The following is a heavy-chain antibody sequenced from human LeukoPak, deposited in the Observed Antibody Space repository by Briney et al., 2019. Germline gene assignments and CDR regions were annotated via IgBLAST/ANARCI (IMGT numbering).Heavy chain of an antibody. J-gene: IGHJ3*02. V-gene: IGHV3-30*02. CDR3: ARGSTTVAFEI. Sequence: GGSLRLSCAASGFTFNTYGMHWVRQAPDKGLEWVAFIRYDGADKYYADAVKGRFTISRENAKNILYLQMNSLRVGDTAVYYCARGSTTVAFEIWGQGTMVSVSS. CDR2: IRYDGADK. D-gene: IGHD1-26*01. CDR1: GFTFNTYG.